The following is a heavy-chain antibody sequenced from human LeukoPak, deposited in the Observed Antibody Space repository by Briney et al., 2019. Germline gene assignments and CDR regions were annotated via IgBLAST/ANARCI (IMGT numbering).Heavy chain of an antibody. Sequence: GASVKVSCKASGYTFTSYDINWVRQATGQGLEGMGWMNPNSGNTGYAQKFQGRVTMTRNTSISTAYMELSSLRSEDTAVYYCARRMGIWYYMDVWGKGTTVTVSS. CDR3: ARRMGIWYYMDV. CDR1: GYTFTSYD. J-gene: IGHJ6*03. V-gene: IGHV1-8*01. D-gene: IGHD2-15*01. CDR2: MNPNSGNT.